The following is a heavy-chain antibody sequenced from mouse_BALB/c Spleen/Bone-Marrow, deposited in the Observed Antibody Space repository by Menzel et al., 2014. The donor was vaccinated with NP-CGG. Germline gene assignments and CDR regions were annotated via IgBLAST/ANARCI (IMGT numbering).Heavy chain of an antibody. CDR3: ARRPYYGNYPAWFAY. Sequence: EVHLVESGGGLVNPGGSLKLSCAASGFAFSSYDMSWVRQTPEKRLEWVATISSGGSYTYYPDSVKGRFTISRDNARNTLYLQMSSLRSEDTALYYCARRPYYGNYPAWFAYWGQGTLVTVSA. V-gene: IGHV5-9*02. CDR1: GFAFSSYD. D-gene: IGHD2-10*01. CDR2: ISSGGSYT. J-gene: IGHJ3*01.